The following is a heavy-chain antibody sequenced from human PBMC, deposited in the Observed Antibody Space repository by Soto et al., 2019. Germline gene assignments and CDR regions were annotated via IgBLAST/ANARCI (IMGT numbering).Heavy chain of an antibody. CDR3: ARESIAVAGTIDD. V-gene: IGHV1-2*04. CDR1: GYTFTGYY. D-gene: IGHD6-19*01. CDR2: INPNSGGT. J-gene: IGHJ4*02. Sequence: ASVKVSCKASGYTFTGYYMHWVRQAPGQGLEWMGWINPNSGGTNYAQKFQGWVTMTRDTSISTAYMELSRLRSDDTAVYYCARESIAVAGTIDDWGQGTLVTVSS.